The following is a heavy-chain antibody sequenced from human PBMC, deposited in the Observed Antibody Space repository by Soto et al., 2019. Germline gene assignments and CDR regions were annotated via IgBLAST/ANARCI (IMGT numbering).Heavy chain of an antibody. CDR1: GFTFSSYA. J-gene: IGHJ4*02. CDR2: ISGSGGST. CDR3: VRELDGCGRFDY. D-gene: IGHD2-2*03. Sequence: PGGSLRLSCAASGFTFSSYAMSWVRQAPGKGLEWVSAISGSGGSTYYADSVKGRFTISRDDADNSMSLQMSSLRGEDTAVYFCVRELDGCGRFDYWGLGTPVTVSS. V-gene: IGHV3-23*01.